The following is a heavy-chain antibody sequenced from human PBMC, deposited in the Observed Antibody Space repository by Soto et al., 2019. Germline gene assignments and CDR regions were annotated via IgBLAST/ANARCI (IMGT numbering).Heavy chain of an antibody. CDR3: ARDSGYDSSFDY. Sequence: QVQLVQSGAEVKKPGSSVKVSCKASGGTFSSYTISWVRQAPGQGLEWMGRIIPILGIANYARKFQGRVTITADKSTSTAYMELSSLRSEDTAVYYCARDSGYDSSFDYWGQGTLVTVSS. V-gene: IGHV1-69*08. D-gene: IGHD5-12*01. J-gene: IGHJ4*02. CDR1: GGTFSSYT. CDR2: IIPILGIA.